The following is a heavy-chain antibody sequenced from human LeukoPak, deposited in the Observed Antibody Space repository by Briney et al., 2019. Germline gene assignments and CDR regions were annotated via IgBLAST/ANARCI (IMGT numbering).Heavy chain of an antibody. CDR2: IYYSGST. CDR3: ARVRGTYGVVYDY. J-gene: IGHJ4*02. CDR1: GGSISSSSYC. D-gene: IGHD2-8*02. V-gene: IGHV4-39*07. Sequence: SETLSLTCTVSGGSISSSSYCWGWIRQPPGKGLEWIGSIYYSGSTYYNPSLKSRVTISIDPSKNQFSLKLSSVTAADTAVYYCARVRGTYGVVYDYWGQGTLVTVSS.